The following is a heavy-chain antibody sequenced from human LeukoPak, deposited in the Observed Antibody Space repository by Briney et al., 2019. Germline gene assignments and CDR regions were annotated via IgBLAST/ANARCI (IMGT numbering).Heavy chain of an antibody. CDR3: ARRIAAAGVGIVY. J-gene: IGHJ4*02. V-gene: IGHV1-8*01. D-gene: IGHD6-13*01. CDR2: MNPDSGNT. Sequence: ASVKVSCKASGHTFTSYDINWVRQATGQGLEWMGWMNPDSGNTGYAQKFQGRVTMTRNPSISTAYMELSSLTSEDTAVYYCARRIAAAGVGIVYWGQGTLSPSPQ. CDR1: GHTFTSYD.